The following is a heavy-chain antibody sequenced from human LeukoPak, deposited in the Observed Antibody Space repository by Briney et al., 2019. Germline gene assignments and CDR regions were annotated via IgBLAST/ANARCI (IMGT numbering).Heavy chain of an antibody. Sequence: SETLSLTCAVYGGSFSSYYWSWIRQPPGKGLEWIGEINHSGSTNYNPSLKSRVTISVDTSKNQFSLKLSSVTAADTAVYYCAREYSYGFDYWGQGTLVTVSS. J-gene: IGHJ4*02. CDR3: AREYSYGFDY. D-gene: IGHD5-18*01. CDR2: INHSGST. V-gene: IGHV4-34*01. CDR1: GGSFSSYY.